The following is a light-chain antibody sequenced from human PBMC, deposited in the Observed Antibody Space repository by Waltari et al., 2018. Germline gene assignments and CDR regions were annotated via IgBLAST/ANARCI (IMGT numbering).Light chain of an antibody. V-gene: IGLV2-23*02. J-gene: IGLJ1*01. CDR3: CSYAGNSIYV. CDR1: TSDVGSYSP. CDR2: EVS. Sequence: QSALTQPASVSGSPGQPTTLPCTGTTSDVGSYSPSSGYQHHPGQAPHRIIFEVSERPSGVSNRFSGSKSGNTASLTISGLQAEDEADYHCCSYAGNSIYVLGTGTRVTVL.